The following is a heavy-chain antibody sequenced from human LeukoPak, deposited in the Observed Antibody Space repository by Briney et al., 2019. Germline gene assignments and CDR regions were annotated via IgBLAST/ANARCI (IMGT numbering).Heavy chain of an antibody. V-gene: IGHV3-11*01. CDR2: INFSGSSL. D-gene: IGHD2-2*01. CDR1: GFTFSDYY. J-gene: IGHJ6*02. Sequence: GRSLRLSCAASGFTFSDYYMNWIRQAPGKGLEWISYINFSGSSLYYADSVKGRFTISRDNAKNSLYLQMNSLRAEDTAVYYCVREVVVVPDYYYYGMDVWGQGTTVTVSS. CDR3: VREVVVVPDYYYYGMDV.